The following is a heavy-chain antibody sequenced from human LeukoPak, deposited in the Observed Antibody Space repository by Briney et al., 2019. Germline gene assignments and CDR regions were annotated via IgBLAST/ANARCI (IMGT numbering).Heavy chain of an antibody. Sequence: SVKVSCKASGGTFSSYAISWVRQAPGQGLEWMGGIIPIFGTANYAQKFQGRVTITADESTSTAYMELSSLRSEDTAVYYCATVGRERADTIDYWGQGTLVTVSS. V-gene: IGHV1-69*13. CDR3: ATVGRERADTIDY. CDR1: GGTFSSYA. D-gene: IGHD5-24*01. J-gene: IGHJ4*02. CDR2: IIPIFGTA.